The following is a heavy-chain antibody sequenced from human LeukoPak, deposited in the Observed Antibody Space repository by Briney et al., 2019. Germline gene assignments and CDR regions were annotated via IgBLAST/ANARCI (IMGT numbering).Heavy chain of an antibody. J-gene: IGHJ3*02. CDR1: GYTFTSYG. CDR2: ISAYNDNT. D-gene: IGHD2-15*01. V-gene: IGHV1-18*01. Sequence: ASVKVSCKASGYTFTSYGISWVRQAPGQGLEWMGWISAYNDNTNYAQKLQGRVTMTTDTSTSTAYMELRSLRSDDTAVYYCARGLYCSGGSCYSQSAFDIWGQGTMVTVSS. CDR3: ARGLYCSGGSCYSQSAFDI.